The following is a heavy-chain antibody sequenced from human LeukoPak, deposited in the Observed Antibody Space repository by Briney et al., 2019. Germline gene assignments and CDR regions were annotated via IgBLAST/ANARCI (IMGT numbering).Heavy chain of an antibody. D-gene: IGHD1-26*01. CDR1: GFTVSSKY. V-gene: IGHV3-66*02. J-gene: IGHJ4*02. CDR3: ARGGSYWDIDY. Sequence: GGSLRLSCAASGFTVSSKYMSWVRQAPGKGLEWVSIIHSGGSTYYADSVKGRFTISRDNSKNTLHLQINSLRAEDTAVYYCARGGSYWDIDYWGQGTLVTVSS. CDR2: IHSGGST.